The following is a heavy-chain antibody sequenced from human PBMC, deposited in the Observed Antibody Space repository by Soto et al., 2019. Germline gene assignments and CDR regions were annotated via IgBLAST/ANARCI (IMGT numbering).Heavy chain of an antibody. CDR3: ARERGSHDIGY. CDR2: IYYSGST. J-gene: IGHJ4*02. D-gene: IGHD3-9*01. Sequence: SETLSLTCTVSGGSISSGDYYWSWIRQPPGKGLEWIGYIYYSGSTYYNPSLKSRVTISVDTSKNQFSLKLSSVTAADTAVYYCARERGSHDIGYWGQGTLVTVSS. CDR1: GGSISSGDYY. V-gene: IGHV4-30-4*01.